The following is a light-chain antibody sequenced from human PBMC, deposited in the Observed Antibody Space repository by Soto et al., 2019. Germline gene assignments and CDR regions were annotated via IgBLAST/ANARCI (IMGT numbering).Light chain of an antibody. CDR3: QQANSFHYT. Sequence: DVQMTQSPSSVSASVGDRVTITCRASQGISSWLAWYQQKPGKAPKLLIYGASRLQSGVTSRLSGSESGPDFPLTICRLQPEDFSPYDCQQANSFHYTFGSWIKVDIK. J-gene: IGKJ3*01. CDR2: GAS. CDR1: QGISSW. V-gene: IGKV1-12*02.